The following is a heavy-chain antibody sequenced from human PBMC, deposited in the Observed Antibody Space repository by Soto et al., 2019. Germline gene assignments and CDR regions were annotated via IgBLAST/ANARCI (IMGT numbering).Heavy chain of an antibody. CDR2: ISTNSRYT. Sequence: GGFLRLSCAASGFTLSDYYMTWIRQAPGKGLEWISYISTNSRYTKYADSVKGRFTISRDDAKNSLYLQMNSLRVEDTAVYYCARVYDILTSAWLDPWGQGTLVTVSS. D-gene: IGHD3-9*01. J-gene: IGHJ5*02. CDR3: ARVYDILTSAWLDP. CDR1: GFTLSDYY. V-gene: IGHV3-11*03.